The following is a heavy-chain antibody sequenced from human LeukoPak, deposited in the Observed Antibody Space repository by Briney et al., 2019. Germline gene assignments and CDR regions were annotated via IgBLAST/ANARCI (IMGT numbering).Heavy chain of an antibody. CDR2: ISTNTGNP. J-gene: IGHJ4*02. CDR3: ARDSRRIRLGELLIHY. CDR1: GYTFTSYA. Sequence: ASVKVSCKASGYTFTSYAMNCGRQAPGQGREWMGWISTNTGNPTYAQGFTGQFVFSLDTSVSTAYMQISSLKAEDTAVYYCARDSRRIRLGELLIHYWGQGTLVTVSS. D-gene: IGHD3-16*01. V-gene: IGHV7-4-1*02.